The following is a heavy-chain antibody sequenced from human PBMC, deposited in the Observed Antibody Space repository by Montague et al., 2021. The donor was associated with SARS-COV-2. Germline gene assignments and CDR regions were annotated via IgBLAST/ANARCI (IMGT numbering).Heavy chain of an antibody. J-gene: IGHJ4*02. V-gene: IGHV4-4*02. CDR1: GDSIGNGHW. D-gene: IGHD1-26*01. Sequence: SETLSTCAVSGDSIGNGHWWSWVRQPPGKGLEWIGEVYHTGSTNYNPSLKSRVTISVDMSNDQFSLRVTSVTAADTAVYYCARASVTGGTLDYWGQGSLVTVSS. CDR3: ARASVTGGTLDY. CDR2: VYHTGST.